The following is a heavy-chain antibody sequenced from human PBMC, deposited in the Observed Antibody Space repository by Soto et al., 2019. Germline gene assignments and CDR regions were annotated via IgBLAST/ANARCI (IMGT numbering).Heavy chain of an antibody. V-gene: IGHV4-34*01. CDR2: INHSGST. CDR1: GGSFSGYY. D-gene: IGHD3-10*01. CDR3: ARGIRGSGSSIGDYFDY. J-gene: IGHJ4*02. Sequence: QVQLQQWGAGLLKPSETLSLTYAVYGGSFSGYYWSWIRQPPGKGLEWIGEINHSGSTNYNPSLKSRVTISVDTSKNQFSLKLSSVTAADTAVYYCARGIRGSGSSIGDYFDYLGQGTLVTVSS.